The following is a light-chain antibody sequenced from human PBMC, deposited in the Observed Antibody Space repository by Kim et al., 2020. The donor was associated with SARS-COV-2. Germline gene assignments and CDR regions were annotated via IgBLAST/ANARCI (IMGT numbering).Light chain of an antibody. Sequence: SESVGDRVTITCQASQEISIYLNWYQQKPGKAPNLLIYAASNLETGVPSRFNGSGSGTEFTLTISSLQPEDISTYYCQQYDDLPFTFGQGTRLEI. CDR3: QQYDDLPFT. J-gene: IGKJ2*01. CDR2: AAS. V-gene: IGKV1-33*01. CDR1: QEISIY.